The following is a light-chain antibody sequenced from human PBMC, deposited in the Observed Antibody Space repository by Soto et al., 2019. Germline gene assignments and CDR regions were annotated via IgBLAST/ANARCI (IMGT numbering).Light chain of an antibody. CDR2: EVS. CDR1: SSDVGGYNY. Sequence: QSVLTQPPSASGSPGQSVTISCTGTSSDVGGYNYVSWYQQHPRKAPKLMIYEVSKRPSGVPDRFSGSKSGNTASLTVSGLQAEDEADYYCSSYAGSNNLVFGGGTQLTVL. J-gene: IGLJ2*01. CDR3: SSYAGSNNLV. V-gene: IGLV2-8*01.